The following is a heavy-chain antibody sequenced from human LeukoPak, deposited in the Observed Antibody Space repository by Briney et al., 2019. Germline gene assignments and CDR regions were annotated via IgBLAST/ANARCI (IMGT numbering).Heavy chain of an antibody. CDR2: IKQDGSEK. CDR3: ARVRSYYDILTGYSGPLDY. J-gene: IGHJ4*02. CDR1: GFTFSSYG. Sequence: PGGSLRLSCAASGFTFSSYGMSWVRQAPGKGLEWVANIKQDGSEKYYVDSVKGRFTISRDNAKNSLYLQMNSLRAEDTAVYYCARVRSYYDILTGYSGPLDYWGQGTLVTVSS. V-gene: IGHV3-7*01. D-gene: IGHD3-9*01.